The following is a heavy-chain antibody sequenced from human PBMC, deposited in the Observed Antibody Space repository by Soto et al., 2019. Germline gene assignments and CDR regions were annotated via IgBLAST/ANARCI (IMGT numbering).Heavy chain of an antibody. D-gene: IGHD3-10*01. Sequence: QMQLLQSGAEVKKTGSSVKISCKTSGWIFTFQYLHWVRQAPGQGLEWLGWITPYNGNIKYAERFQDRISITRDNSLTPLFLELRNLKSEDKGLYYCARSATSGDQHFIDSWGQGNLVTVSS. CDR1: GWIFTFQY. CDR3: ARSATSGDQHFIDS. V-gene: IGHV1-45*02. J-gene: IGHJ4*02. CDR2: ITPYNGNI.